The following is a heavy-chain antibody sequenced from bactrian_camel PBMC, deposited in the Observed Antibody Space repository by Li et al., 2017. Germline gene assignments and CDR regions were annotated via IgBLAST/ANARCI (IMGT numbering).Heavy chain of an antibody. CDR3: AASKGACYGKLGFGLDRRDFPY. J-gene: IGHJ6*01. CDR2: IYRGGVTT. Sequence: SGGGSVQAGGSLGLSCTASGYLDCMGWSRQAPGKEREGVAVIYRGGVTTDYTDSVKGRFTVTKPWGKNILYLQMNSLKPEDTAMYYCAASKGACYGKLGFGLDRRDFPYWGQGTQVTVS. D-gene: IGHD5*01. CDR1: GYLDC. V-gene: IGHV3S31*01.